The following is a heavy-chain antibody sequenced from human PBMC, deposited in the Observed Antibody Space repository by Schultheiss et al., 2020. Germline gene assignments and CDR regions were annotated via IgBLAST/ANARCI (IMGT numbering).Heavy chain of an antibody. CDR1: GFTFSSYE. CDR2: ISSSGSTI. D-gene: IGHD5-12*01. V-gene: IGHV3-48*03. CDR3: AKSWYQRLRPIYDY. Sequence: GGSLRLSCAASGFTFSSYEMNWVRQAPGKGLEWVSYISSSGSTIYYADSVKGRFTISRDNSKNTLYLQMNSLRAEDTAVYYCAKSWYQRLRPIYDYWGQGTLVTVSS. J-gene: IGHJ4*02.